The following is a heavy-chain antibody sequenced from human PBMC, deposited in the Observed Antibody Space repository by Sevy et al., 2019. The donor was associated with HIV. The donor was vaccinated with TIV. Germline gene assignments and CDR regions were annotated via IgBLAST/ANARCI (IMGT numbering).Heavy chain of an antibody. CDR2: IYYSGST. CDR3: ASGLKYYYDSSGYYSISYYFDY. CDR1: GGSISSSSYY. V-gene: IGHV4-39*01. Sequence: SETLSLTCTVSGGSISSSSYYWGWIRQPPGQGLEWIGSIYYSGSTYYNPSLKSRVTISVDTSKNQFSLKLSSVTAADTAVYYCASGLKYYYDSSGYYSISYYFDYWGQGTLVTVSS. J-gene: IGHJ4*02. D-gene: IGHD3-22*01.